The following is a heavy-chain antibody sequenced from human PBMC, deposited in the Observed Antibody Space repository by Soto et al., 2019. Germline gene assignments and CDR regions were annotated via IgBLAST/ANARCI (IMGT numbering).Heavy chain of an antibody. Sequence: QVQLVESGGGVVQPGRSLRLSCAASGFTFSSYGMHWVRQAPGKGLEWVAVIWYDGSNKYYADSVKGRFTISRDNSKNXLFXQRNSLRAEGTSVYYCAGEGGDAAAGTYYCYGMDVWGQGTTVTVSS. CDR3: AGEGGDAAAGTYYCYGMDV. J-gene: IGHJ6*02. V-gene: IGHV3-33*01. D-gene: IGHD6-13*01. CDR2: IWYDGSNK. CDR1: GFTFSSYG.